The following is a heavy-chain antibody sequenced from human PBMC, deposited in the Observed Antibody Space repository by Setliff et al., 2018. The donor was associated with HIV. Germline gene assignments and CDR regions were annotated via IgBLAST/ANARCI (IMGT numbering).Heavy chain of an antibody. CDR2: SVPLFGTV. J-gene: IGHJ3*02. V-gene: IGHV1-18*01. CDR3: ARDHFFSNAFDI. D-gene: IGHD3-3*01. Sequence: ASVKVSCKASGYTFTNSALTWVRQAPGQGLEWMGGSVPLFGTVNYAQRLQGRVTVTTDTSTSTAYMELRSLRSDDTAIYYCARDHFFSNAFDIWGQGTMVTVSS. CDR1: GYTFTNSA.